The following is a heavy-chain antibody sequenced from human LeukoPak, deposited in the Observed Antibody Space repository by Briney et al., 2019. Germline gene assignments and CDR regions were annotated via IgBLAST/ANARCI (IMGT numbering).Heavy chain of an antibody. Sequence: EASVTVSCKTSGYTFTGYYMHWVRQAPGQGLEWMGWINPNSGGTNYAQKFQGRVTMTRDTSISTAYMEVSRLRSDDTAVYYCARGGSYLSAFDIWGQGTMVTVSS. CDR1: GYTFTGYY. V-gene: IGHV1-2*02. CDR2: INPNSGGT. J-gene: IGHJ3*02. D-gene: IGHD1-26*01. CDR3: ARGGSYLSAFDI.